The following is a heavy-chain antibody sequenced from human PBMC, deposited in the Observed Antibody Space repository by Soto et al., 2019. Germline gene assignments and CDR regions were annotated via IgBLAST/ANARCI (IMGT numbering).Heavy chain of an antibody. Sequence: GGSLRLSCAASGFSFSTYWIHWVRQAPGKGLVWVSRINSDGSKIDYADSVKGRFTISRDNARNTLNLQMNSLTAEDTAIYYCARAGPSPSYQYTMDVWGQGPTVTVSS. CDR3: ARAGPSPSYQYTMDV. D-gene: IGHD2-2*01. V-gene: IGHV3-74*01. CDR2: INSDGSKI. CDR1: GFSFSTYW. J-gene: IGHJ6*02.